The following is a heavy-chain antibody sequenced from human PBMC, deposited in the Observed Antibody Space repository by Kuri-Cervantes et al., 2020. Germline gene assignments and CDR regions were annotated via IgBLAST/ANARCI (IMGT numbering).Heavy chain of an antibody. Sequence: GESLKISCESSRYTLSSYGMHWVRQAPGKGLEWVAVISNDGSYKAYADTVKVRLTISSDNSNNTLYLQMHSLRPEDTAVYYCVMVRGVILTNYSGMDVWGQGTTVTVSS. CDR3: VMVRGVILTNYSGMDV. CDR2: ISNDGSYK. D-gene: IGHD3-10*01. CDR1: RYTLSSYG. J-gene: IGHJ6*02. V-gene: IGHV3-30*03.